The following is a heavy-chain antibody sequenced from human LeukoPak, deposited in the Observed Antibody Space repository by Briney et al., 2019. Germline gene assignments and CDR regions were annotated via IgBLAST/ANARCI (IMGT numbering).Heavy chain of an antibody. J-gene: IGHJ4*02. CDR3: ARRGVVIRVILVGFHKEAYYFDS. V-gene: IGHV3-23*01. CDR2: ISGSGGRT. D-gene: IGHD3-22*01. Sequence: GGSLRLSCAVSGITLSNYGMRWVRQAPGRGLEWVAGISGSGGRTSYADSVKGRFTISRDNPKNTLYLQMNSLGAEDTAVYFCARRGVVIRVILVGFHKEAYYFDSWGQGALVTVSS. CDR1: GITLSNYG.